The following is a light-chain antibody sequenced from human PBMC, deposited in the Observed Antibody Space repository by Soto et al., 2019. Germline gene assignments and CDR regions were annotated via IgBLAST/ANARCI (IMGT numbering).Light chain of an antibody. J-gene: IGKJ2*01. V-gene: IGKV1-39*01. Sequence: DIQMTQSTSSLSASVGDRVTITCRASQSLSSYLNWYQQNPGKAPKLLIYAASSLQSGVPSRFSGSGSGTDFTLTISSLQPEDFATYYCQQSYSTPPYTFGQGTKLEIK. CDR1: QSLSSY. CDR3: QQSYSTPPYT. CDR2: AAS.